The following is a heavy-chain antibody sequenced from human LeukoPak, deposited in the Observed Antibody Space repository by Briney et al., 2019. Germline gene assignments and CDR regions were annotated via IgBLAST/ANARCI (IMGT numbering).Heavy chain of an antibody. J-gene: IGHJ6*02. Sequence: SETLSLTCTVSGASISSYYWSWVRQPPGKGLEWIGFIYYSGSANYNPSLKSRVTISVDTSKNHFSLKLSSVTAADTAVYYCARGGGEMDVWGQGTAVTVSS. CDR1: GASISSYY. V-gene: IGHV4-59*01. CDR3: ARGGGEMDV. D-gene: IGHD6-25*01. CDR2: IYYSGSA.